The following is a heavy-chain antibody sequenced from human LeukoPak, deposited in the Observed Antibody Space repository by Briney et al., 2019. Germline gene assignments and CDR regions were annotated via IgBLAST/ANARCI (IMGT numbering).Heavy chain of an antibody. CDR3: ARDKGVVTYYDFWSGHRNWFDP. D-gene: IGHD3-3*01. J-gene: IGHJ5*02. CDR2: ISYDGSKK. CDR1: GFTFNSYG. V-gene: IGHV3-30*03. Sequence: GTSPRLSCAASGFTFNSYGMHWVRQAPGKGLEWVAVISYDGSKKYYADSVKGRFTISRDNAKNSLYLQMNSLRAEDTAVYYCARDKGVVTYYDFWSGHRNWFDPWGQGTLVTVSS.